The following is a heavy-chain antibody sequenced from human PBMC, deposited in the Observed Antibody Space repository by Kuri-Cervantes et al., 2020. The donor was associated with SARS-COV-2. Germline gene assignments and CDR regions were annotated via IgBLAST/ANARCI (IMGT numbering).Heavy chain of an antibody. CDR1: GYTFTSNF. Sequence: ASVKVSCKASGYTFTSNFMHWVRQATGQGLEWMGVIDPIYGSTTSAQEFQGRVTMTRDRSTSTVYMELSSLRSEDTAVYYCARRSSDYYWAMDYWGQGTLVTVSS. J-gene: IGHJ4*02. CDR2: IDPIYGST. V-gene: IGHV1-46*01. D-gene: IGHD3-22*01. CDR3: ARRSSDYYWAMDY.